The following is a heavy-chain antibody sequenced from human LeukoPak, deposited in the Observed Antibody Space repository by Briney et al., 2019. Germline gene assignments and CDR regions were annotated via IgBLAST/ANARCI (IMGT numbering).Heavy chain of an antibody. Sequence: SETLSLTYTVSGGSISSGSYYWRWIRQPAGKGLEWIGRIYTSGSTNYNPSLKSRVTISVDTSKNQFSLKLSTVTAADTAVYYCARAQGSGSYYKRGYYYYYYMDVWGKGTTVTISS. V-gene: IGHV4-61*02. CDR1: GGSISSGSYY. CDR2: IYTSGST. D-gene: IGHD3-10*01. J-gene: IGHJ6*03. CDR3: ARAQGSGSYYKRGYYYYYYMDV.